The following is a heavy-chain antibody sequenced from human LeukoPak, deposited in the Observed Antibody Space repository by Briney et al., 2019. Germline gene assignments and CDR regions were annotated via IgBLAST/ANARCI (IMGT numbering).Heavy chain of an antibody. CDR3: AKGGEAYYYDSSGYLDY. Sequence: GGSLRLSCAASGFTFSSYWMSWVRQAPGKGLEWVANIKQDGSEKYYVDSVKGRFTISRDNSKNTLYLQMNSLRAEDTAVYYCAKGGEAYYYDSSGYLDYWGQGTLVTVSS. CDR1: GFTFSSYW. CDR2: IKQDGSEK. D-gene: IGHD3-22*01. J-gene: IGHJ4*02. V-gene: IGHV3-7*01.